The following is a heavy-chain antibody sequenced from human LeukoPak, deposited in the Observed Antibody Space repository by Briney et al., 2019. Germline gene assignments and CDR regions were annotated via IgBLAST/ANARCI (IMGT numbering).Heavy chain of an antibody. D-gene: IGHD4-17*01. CDR1: GFTFSSYG. J-gene: IGHJ4*02. CDR2: ISGSGGST. CDR3: AKDSSAVTVTTLPLFDY. Sequence: GGTLRLSCAASGFTFSSYGMSWVRQAPGKGLEWVSAISGSGGSTYYADSVKGRFTISRDNSKNTLYLQMNSLRAEDTAVYYCAKDSSAVTVTTLPLFDYWGQGTLVTVSS. V-gene: IGHV3-23*01.